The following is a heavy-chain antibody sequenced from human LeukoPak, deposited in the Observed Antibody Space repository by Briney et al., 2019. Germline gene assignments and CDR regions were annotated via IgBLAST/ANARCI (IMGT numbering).Heavy chain of an antibody. V-gene: IGHV4-39*01. D-gene: IGHD2-15*01. J-gene: IGHJ4*02. Sequence: SETLSLTCTVSGGSISSVTDYWGWIRQPPGKGLEWIGAVYYTGSNYNNPSLKRRVTLSVDTSKNQFALKLSSVTAADTAVYYCARHERTSYCNGGSCELLDDWGQGTLVTVSS. CDR2: VYYTGSN. CDR1: GGSISSVTDY. CDR3: ARHERTSYCNGGSCELLDD.